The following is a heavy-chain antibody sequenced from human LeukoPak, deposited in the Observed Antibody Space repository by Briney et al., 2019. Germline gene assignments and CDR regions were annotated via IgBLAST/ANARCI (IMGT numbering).Heavy chain of an antibody. CDR3: ATGRYDRPYGMDV. CDR1: GYTLTELS. V-gene: IGHV1-24*01. CDR2: YDPEDGET. D-gene: IGHD5-12*01. Sequence: ASVKVSCTVSGYTLTELSMHWVRQAPRKGLEWMGGYDPEDGETIYAQKFQGRVTMTEDTSTDTAYMELSSLRSEDTAVYYCATGRYDRPYGMDVWGKGTTVTVSS. J-gene: IGHJ6*04.